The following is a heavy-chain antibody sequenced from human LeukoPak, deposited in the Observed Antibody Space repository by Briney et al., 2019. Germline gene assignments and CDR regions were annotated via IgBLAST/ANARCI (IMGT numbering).Heavy chain of an antibody. D-gene: IGHD1-26*01. J-gene: IGHJ4*02. CDR3: AREGVGYSGSGFDY. CDR1: GFVFSTYW. CDR2: IKTDGSTT. V-gene: IGHV3-74*01. Sequence: GGSLRLSCAGSGFVFSTYWMHWVRQAPGKGLAWVSRIKTDGSTTYYADSVKGRFTVSRDNAKNTLYLQMNSLRAEDTAVYYCAREGVGYSGSGFDYWGQGTLVTVSS.